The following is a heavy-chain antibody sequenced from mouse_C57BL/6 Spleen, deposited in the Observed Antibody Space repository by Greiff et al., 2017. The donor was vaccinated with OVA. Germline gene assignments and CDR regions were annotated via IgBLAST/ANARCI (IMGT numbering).Heavy chain of an antibody. CDR3: TRGGYYDYDVESDYFDY. V-gene: IGHV1-5*01. D-gene: IGHD2-4*01. Sequence: EVQLQQSGTVLARPGASVKMSCKTSGYTFTSYWMHWVKQRPGQGLEWIGAIYPGNSDTSYNQTFKGKAKLTAVTSASTAYMELSSLTNEDSAVYYCTRGGYYDYDVESDYFDYWGQGTTLTVSS. CDR1: GYTFTSYW. J-gene: IGHJ2*01. CDR2: IYPGNSDT.